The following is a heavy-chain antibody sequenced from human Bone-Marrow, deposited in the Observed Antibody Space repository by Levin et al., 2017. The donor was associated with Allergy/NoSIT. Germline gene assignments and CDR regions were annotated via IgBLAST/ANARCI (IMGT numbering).Heavy chain of an antibody. V-gene: IGHV3-30-3*01. J-gene: IGHJ6*02. CDR3: ARDQGYCSSTSCYQFYYYYGMDV. Sequence: GGSLRLSCAASGFTFSSYAMHWVRQAPGKGLEWVAVISYDGSNKYYADSVKGRFTISRDNSKNTLYLQMNSLRAEDTAVYYCARDQGYCSSTSCYQFYYYYGMDVWGQGTTVTVSS. CDR2: ISYDGSNK. CDR1: GFTFSSYA. D-gene: IGHD2-2*01.